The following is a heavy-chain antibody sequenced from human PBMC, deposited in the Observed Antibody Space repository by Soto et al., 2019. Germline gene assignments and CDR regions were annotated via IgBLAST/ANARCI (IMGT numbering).Heavy chain of an antibody. CDR3: ARRAYSSGYFDY. D-gene: IGHD6-19*01. CDR2: IYPGDSDT. J-gene: IGHJ4*02. V-gene: IGHV5-51*01. Sequence: GVSLKISCKGSGYSFTTYWIDWVRQMPGKGLEWMGIIYPGDSDTRYSPSFRGQVTISVDKSISTAYLQWSSLKASDTAMYYCARRAYSSGYFDYWGQGTLVTLSS. CDR1: GYSFTTYW.